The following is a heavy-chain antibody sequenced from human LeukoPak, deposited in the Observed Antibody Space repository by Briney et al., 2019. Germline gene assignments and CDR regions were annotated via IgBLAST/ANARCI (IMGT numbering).Heavy chain of an antibody. CDR1: RGSFSGYY. J-gene: IGHJ4*02. CDR2: SKHSGGT. CDR3: ARGQWEVRGIIITQLDY. V-gene: IGHV4-34*01. D-gene: IGHD3-10*01. Sequence: SETLSLTCAVYRGSFSGYYWSWIRPPPGKGLEWIGESKHSGGTNYNPPLKSRVTISVDTSKKQFSLTLTSVTAADTAVYYCARGQWEVRGIIITQLDYWGQGSLITVSS.